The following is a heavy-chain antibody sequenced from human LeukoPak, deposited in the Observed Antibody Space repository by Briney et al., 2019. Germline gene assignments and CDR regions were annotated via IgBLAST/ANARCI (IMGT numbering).Heavy chain of an antibody. Sequence: GGSLRLSCAASVFTFSSCAMHWVRQVPGKGLDWVAVVSYDGNDKYYADSVRGRFTISRDNSNNTLYLQMNTLRTEDTSVYYCAGRRGSQYYFDYWGQGTLVTVSP. V-gene: IGHV3-30*04. CDR3: AGRRGSQYYFDY. CDR2: VSYDGNDK. D-gene: IGHD6-25*01. CDR1: VFTFSSCA. J-gene: IGHJ4*02.